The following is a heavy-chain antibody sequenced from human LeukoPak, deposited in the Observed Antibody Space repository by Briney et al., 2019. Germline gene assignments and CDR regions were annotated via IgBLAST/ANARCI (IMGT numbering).Heavy chain of an antibody. CDR2: IYHSGST. D-gene: IGHD6-13*01. V-gene: IGHV4-4*02. Sequence: SGSLSLTCAVSGGSISSSNWWSWVRQPPGKGLEWIGEIYHSGSTNYNPSLKSRVTISVDKSKNQFSLKLSSVTAADTAVYYCARRRQQLVRGLFDYWGQGTLVNVSS. CDR3: ARRRQQLVRGLFDY. J-gene: IGHJ4*02. CDR1: GGSISSSNW.